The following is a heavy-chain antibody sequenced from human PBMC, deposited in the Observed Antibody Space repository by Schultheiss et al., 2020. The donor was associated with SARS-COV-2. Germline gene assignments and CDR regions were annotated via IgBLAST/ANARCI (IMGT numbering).Heavy chain of an antibody. CDR3: ARGRFKVSRSHWFDP. CDR2: IYYSGST. CDR1: GGSFSGYY. Sequence: SETLSLTCAVYGGSFSGYYWSWIRQHPGKGLEWIGYIYYSGSTYYNPSLKSRVTISVDTSKNQFSLQLSSMTAADTAVYYCARGRFKVSRSHWFDPWGQGTLVTVSS. D-gene: IGHD2-15*01. V-gene: IGHV4-34*01. J-gene: IGHJ5*02.